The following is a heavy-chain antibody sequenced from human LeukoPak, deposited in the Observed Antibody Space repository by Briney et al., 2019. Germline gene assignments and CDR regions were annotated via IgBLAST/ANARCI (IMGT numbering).Heavy chain of an antibody. J-gene: IGHJ4*02. CDR2: IYHSGST. Sequence: SETLSLTCAVSGYSISSGYYWGWIRQPPGKGLEWIGSIYHSGSTYYNPSLKSRVTISVDTSKNQFSLKLSSVTAADTAVYYCATVEYSSSCYFDYWGQGPVVTVSS. CDR3: ATVEYSSSCYFDY. D-gene: IGHD6-6*01. V-gene: IGHV4-38-2*01. CDR1: GYSISSGYY.